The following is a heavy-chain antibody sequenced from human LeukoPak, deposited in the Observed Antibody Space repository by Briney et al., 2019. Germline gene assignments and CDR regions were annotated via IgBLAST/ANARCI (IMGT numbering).Heavy chain of an antibody. CDR1: GGSISSSSYY. CDR2: IYTSGST. CDR3: ARAWGVYGGNLYFDY. D-gene: IGHD4-23*01. J-gene: IGHJ4*02. Sequence: PSETLSLTCTVSGGSISSSSYYWGWIRQPPGKGLEWIGSIYTSGSTNYNPSLKSRVTISVDTSKNQFSLKLSSVTAADTAVYYCARAWGVYGGNLYFDYWGQGTLVTVSS. V-gene: IGHV4-39*07.